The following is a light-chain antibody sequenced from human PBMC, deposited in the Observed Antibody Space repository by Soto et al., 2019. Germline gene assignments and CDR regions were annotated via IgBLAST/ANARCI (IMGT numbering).Light chain of an antibody. V-gene: IGLV1-51*01. J-gene: IGLJ2*01. CDR3: GTWDSRLSGVL. CDR1: KSNVGRNY. CDR2: DTN. Sequence: QSVLTQPPSVSAAPGQTVTVPCSGTKSNVGRNYVSWYQQFPGTAPRLLIYDTNKRPSGIPGRFSGSKSGTSATLGITGLQTGDEAIYYCGTWDSRLSGVLFGGGTKLTVL.